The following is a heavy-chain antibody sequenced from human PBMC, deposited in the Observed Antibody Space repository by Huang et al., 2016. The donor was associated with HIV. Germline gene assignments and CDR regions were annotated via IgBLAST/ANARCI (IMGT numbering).Heavy chain of an antibody. CDR3: ARDHHDFWRGYRRMYFFDH. CDR1: GGSISTHY. D-gene: IGHD3-3*01. J-gene: IGHJ4*02. V-gene: IGHV4-59*11. Sequence: QVQLQESGPGLVKPSETLSLTCTVSGGSISTHYWSWIRQPPGKGREWSGSIDYSGSTNDSPALKSRVTIVLDTSKNQFSLRGNSVTAADTAMYYCARDHHDFWRGYRRMYFFDHWGQGTLVTVSS. CDR2: IDYSGST.